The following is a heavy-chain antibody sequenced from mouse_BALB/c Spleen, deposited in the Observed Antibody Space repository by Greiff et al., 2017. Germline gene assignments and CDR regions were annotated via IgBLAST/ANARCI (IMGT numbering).Heavy chain of an antibody. D-gene: IGHD1-3*01. CDR3: ARKWGNLDY. Sequence: VQLKESGPGLVKPSQSLSLTCTVTGYSITSDYAWNWIRQFPGNKLEWMGYISYSGSTSYNPSLKSRISITRDTSKNQFFLQLNSVTTEDTATYYCARKWGNLDYWGQGTTLTVSS. V-gene: IGHV3-2*02. CDR1: GYSITSDYA. CDR2: ISYSGST. J-gene: IGHJ2*01.